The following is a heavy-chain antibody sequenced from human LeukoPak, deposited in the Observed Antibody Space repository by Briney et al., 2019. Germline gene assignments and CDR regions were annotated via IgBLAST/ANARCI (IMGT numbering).Heavy chain of an antibody. CDR3: ARELRYSSGWNKPYYYYGMDV. D-gene: IGHD6-19*01. CDR2: IYTSGST. CDR1: GGSLSSYY. J-gene: IGHJ6*02. V-gene: IGHV4-4*07. Sequence: SETLSLTCTVSGGSLSSYYWSWLRQPAGKGLEWIGRIYTSGSTNYNPSLKSRVTMSVDTSKNQFSLKLSSVTAADTAVYYCARELRYSSGWNKPYYYYGMDVWGQGTTVTVSS.